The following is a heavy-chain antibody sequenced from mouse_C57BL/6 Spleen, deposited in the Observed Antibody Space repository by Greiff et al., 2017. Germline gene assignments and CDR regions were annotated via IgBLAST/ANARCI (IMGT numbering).Heavy chain of an antibody. CDR3: TRDPSTIVGFFDY. J-gene: IGHJ2*01. V-gene: IGHV5-9-1*02. CDR2: ISSGGDYI. D-gene: IGHD2-5*01. Sequence: EVKVVESGEGLVKPGGSLKLSCAASGFTFSSYAMSWVRQTPEKRLEWVAYISSGGDYIYYADTVKGRFTISRDNARNTLYLQMSSLKSEDTAMYYCTRDPSTIVGFFDYWGQGTTLTVSS. CDR1: GFTFSSYA.